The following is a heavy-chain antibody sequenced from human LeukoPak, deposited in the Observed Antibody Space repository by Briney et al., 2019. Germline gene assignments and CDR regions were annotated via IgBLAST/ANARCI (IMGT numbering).Heavy chain of an antibody. D-gene: IGHD3-9*01. CDR1: GGSISSYY. Sequence: SETLSLTCTVSGGSISSYYWSWIRKPPGKGLEWIGYIYYSGSTNYNPSLKSRVTISVDTSKNQFSLKLSSVTAADTAVYYCARGNYDILTGYYSNFDYWGQGTLVTVSS. J-gene: IGHJ4*02. V-gene: IGHV4-59*01. CDR2: IYYSGST. CDR3: ARGNYDILTGYYSNFDY.